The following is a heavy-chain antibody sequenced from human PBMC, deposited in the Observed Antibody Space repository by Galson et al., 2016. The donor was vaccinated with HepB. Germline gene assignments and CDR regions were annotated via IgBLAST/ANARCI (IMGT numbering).Heavy chain of an antibody. CDR1: GFTVSNNY. CDR2: ISYDGSKK. CDR3: AKEASRAYCGGDCYPAFDY. V-gene: IGHV3-30*18. J-gene: IGHJ4*02. Sequence: SLRLSCAASGFTVSNNYMIWFRQAPGKGLEWVAVISYDGSKKYYVDSVKGRFTISRDNSKNTLYLQMNSLRAEDTAVYYCAKEASRAYCGGDCYPAFDYWGQGTLVTVSS. D-gene: IGHD2-21*02.